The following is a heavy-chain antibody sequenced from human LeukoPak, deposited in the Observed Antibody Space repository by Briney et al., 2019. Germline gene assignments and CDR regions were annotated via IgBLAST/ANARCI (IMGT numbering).Heavy chain of an antibody. CDR1: GFTFSIYA. D-gene: IGHD6-13*01. V-gene: IGHV3-23*01. CDR3: AKALSGYSTMDV. Sequence: GGSLRLSCAASGFTFSIYAMSWVRQAPGKGLEWVSGLSSSGGSTYFADSVKGRFTISRDNSKNTLYLQMNSLRAEDTAVYYCAKALSGYSTMDVWGQGTTVTVSS. J-gene: IGHJ6*02. CDR2: LSSSGGST.